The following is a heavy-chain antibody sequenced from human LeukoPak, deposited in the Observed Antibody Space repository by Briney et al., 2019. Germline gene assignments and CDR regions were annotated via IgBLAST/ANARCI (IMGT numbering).Heavy chain of an antibody. D-gene: IGHD3-22*01. CDR3: AREENYYDSSQYGMDV. Sequence: SETLSLTCTVSGGSISSSSYYWGWIRQPPGKGLGWIGSIYYSGSTYYNPSLKGRVTISVDTSKNQFSLKLSSVTAADTAVYYCAREENYYDSSQYGMDVWGQGTTVTVSS. V-gene: IGHV4-39*07. CDR1: GGSISSSSYY. CDR2: IYYSGST. J-gene: IGHJ6*02.